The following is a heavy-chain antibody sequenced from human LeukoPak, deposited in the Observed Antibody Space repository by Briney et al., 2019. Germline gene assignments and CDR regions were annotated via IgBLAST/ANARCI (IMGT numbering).Heavy chain of an antibody. Sequence: GGSLRLSCAASGFTSSSYSMNWVRQAPGKGLEWVSSISSSSYIYYADSVKGRFTISRDNAKNSLYLQMNSLRAEDTAVYYCAREMPTGGRYPYGMDVWGQGTTVTVS. D-gene: IGHD7-27*01. CDR2: ISSSSYI. CDR1: GFTSSSYS. CDR3: AREMPTGGRYPYGMDV. V-gene: IGHV3-21*01. J-gene: IGHJ6*02.